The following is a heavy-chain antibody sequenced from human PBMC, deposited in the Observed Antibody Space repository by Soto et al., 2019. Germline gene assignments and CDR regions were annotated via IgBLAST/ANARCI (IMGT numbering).Heavy chain of an antibody. CDR2: ISAYNGNT. CDR3: ASPGTEPYCSGGSCPITHSANAFGI. J-gene: IGHJ3*02. CDR1: GYTFTSYG. Sequence: ASVKVSCKASGYTFTSYGISWVRQAPGQGLEWMGWISAYNGNTNYAQKLQGRVTMTTDTSTSTAYMELRSLRSDDTAVYYCASPGTEPYCSGGSCPITHSANAFGIWVQGTMVTVSS. D-gene: IGHD2-15*01. V-gene: IGHV1-18*01.